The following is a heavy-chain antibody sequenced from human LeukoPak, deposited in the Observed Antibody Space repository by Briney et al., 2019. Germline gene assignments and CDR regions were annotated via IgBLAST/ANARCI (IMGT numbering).Heavy chain of an antibody. CDR1: GYTFTSYG. J-gene: IGHJ3*02. V-gene: IGHV1-18*01. CDR3: ARDLATMTGPAVDI. CDR2: ISAYNGST. D-gene: IGHD3-22*01. Sequence: ASVKVSCKASGYTFTSYGISWVRQAPGQGLEWMGWISAYNGSTNYAQKLQGRVTMTTDTSTSTAYMELRSLRSDDTAVYYCARDLATMTGPAVDIWGQGTMVTVSS.